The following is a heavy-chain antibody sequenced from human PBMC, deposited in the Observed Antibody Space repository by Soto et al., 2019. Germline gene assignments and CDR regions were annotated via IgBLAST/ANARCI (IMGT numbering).Heavy chain of an antibody. CDR2: IYQGVAT. D-gene: IGHD3-22*01. CDR3: ARYISVRHDY. CDR1: GGSLRSGSYY. V-gene: IGHV4-61*01. J-gene: IGHJ4*02. Sequence: QVQLQESGPGLLKTSETLSLTCTVSGGSLRSGSYYWSWIRQPPGKGLEVSGYIYQGVATTYNASFMSRANISVDPTKKQFFPKVNTVTAADTAVYSCARYISVRHDYWGQGTTVTVAS.